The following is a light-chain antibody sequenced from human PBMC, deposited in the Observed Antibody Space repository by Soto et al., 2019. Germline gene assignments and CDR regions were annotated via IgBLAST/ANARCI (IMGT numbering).Light chain of an antibody. CDR1: HIVSSSY. V-gene: IGKV3-20*01. CDR3: HQYGSSPRT. CDR2: GAS. Sequence: EVVLTQSPCTLCFSPVERATLSCSASHIVSSSYLAWSQQKPRQAPRLLIYGASSTPTGIPDRSSGSGSGTDFPLTIRRLGPEAFAVYYCHQYGSSPRTFGQGTKVDIK. J-gene: IGKJ1*01.